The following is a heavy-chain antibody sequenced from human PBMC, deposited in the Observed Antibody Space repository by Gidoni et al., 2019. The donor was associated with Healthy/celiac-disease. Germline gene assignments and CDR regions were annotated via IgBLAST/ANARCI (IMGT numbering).Heavy chain of an antibody. D-gene: IGHD4-17*01. CDR1: GGSFSGYY. J-gene: IGHJ1*01. V-gene: IGHV4-34*01. CDR3: ARATTVVTRGYFQH. Sequence: VQLQQWGAGLLKPSETLSLTCAVSGGSFSGYYWSWIRQPPGKGLEWIGEINHRGSTNYNPSLKSRVTISVDTSKNQFSLKLSSVTAADTAVYYCARATTVVTRGYFQHWGQGTLVTVSS. CDR2: INHRGST.